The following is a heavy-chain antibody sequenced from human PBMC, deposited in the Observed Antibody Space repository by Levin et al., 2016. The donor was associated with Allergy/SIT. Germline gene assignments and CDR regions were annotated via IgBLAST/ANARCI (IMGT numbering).Heavy chain of an antibody. D-gene: IGHD1-26*01. V-gene: IGHV1-2*02. Sequence: WVRQAPGQGLEWMGWINPNSGGTNYAQKFQGRVTMTRDTSISTAYMELSRLRSDDTAVYYCARIGATGYFDYWGQGTLVTVSS. CDR2: INPNSGGT. J-gene: IGHJ4*02. CDR3: ARIGATGYFDY.